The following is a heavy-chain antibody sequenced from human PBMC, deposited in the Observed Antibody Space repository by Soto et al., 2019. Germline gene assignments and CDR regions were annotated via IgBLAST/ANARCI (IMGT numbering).Heavy chain of an antibody. V-gene: IGHV4-34*01. CDR2: INHSGST. CDR1: GRSFSGYY. Sequence: SETLSLTSAVYGRSFSGYYWGWIRQPPGKGLEWIGEINHSGSTNYNPSLKSRVTISVDTSKNQFSLKLSSVTAADTAVYYCARGRGYCSSTSCYENYYMDVWGKGTTVT. J-gene: IGHJ6*03. D-gene: IGHD2-2*01. CDR3: ARGRGYCSSTSCYENYYMDV.